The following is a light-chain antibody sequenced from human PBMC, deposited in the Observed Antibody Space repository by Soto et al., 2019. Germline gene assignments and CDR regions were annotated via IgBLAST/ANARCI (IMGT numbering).Light chain of an antibody. Sequence: EIVLTQSPGTLSLSPGERATLSCRGSQSVSSSYLAWYQQKPGQAPRLLICGASSRATGIPDRFSGSGSGTDFTLTISRLEPEDFAVYYCQQYGSSPPEITFGQGTRLEIK. CDR1: QSVSSSY. J-gene: IGKJ5*01. V-gene: IGKV3-20*01. CDR3: QQYGSSPPEIT. CDR2: GAS.